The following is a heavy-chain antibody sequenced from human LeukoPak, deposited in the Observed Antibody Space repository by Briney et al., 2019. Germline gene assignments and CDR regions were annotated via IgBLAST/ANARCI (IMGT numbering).Heavy chain of an antibody. CDR2: INSDGSRT. Sequence: GGSLRLSCAASGFTFSSYWMHWVRHAPGKGLVWVSHINSDGSRTNFADSVKGRFTISRDNAKNTLYLQMNSLRAEDTAVYYCAKGVRYSYGYLDYWGQGTLVTVSS. J-gene: IGHJ4*02. CDR1: GFTFSSYW. CDR3: AKGVRYSYGYLDY. D-gene: IGHD5-18*01. V-gene: IGHV3-74*01.